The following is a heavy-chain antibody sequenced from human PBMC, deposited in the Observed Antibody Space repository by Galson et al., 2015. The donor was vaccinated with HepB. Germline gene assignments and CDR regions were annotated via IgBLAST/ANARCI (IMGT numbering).Heavy chain of an antibody. Sequence: SLRLSCAASGFTFSGSAMHWVRQASGKGLEWVGRIRSKANSYATAYAASGKGRFTISRDDSKNTAYLQMNSLKTEDTAVYYCTRLLLVGGGAFDIWGQGTMVTVSS. CDR1: GFTFSGSA. D-gene: IGHD1-26*01. CDR2: IRSKANSYAT. CDR3: TRLLLVGGGAFDI. V-gene: IGHV3-73*01. J-gene: IGHJ3*02.